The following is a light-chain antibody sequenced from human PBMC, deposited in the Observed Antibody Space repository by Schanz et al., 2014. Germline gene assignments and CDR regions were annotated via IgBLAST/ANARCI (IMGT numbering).Light chain of an antibody. CDR2: EVN. CDR3: SSYAGSNTLV. CDR1: SSDVGSYNR. V-gene: IGLV2-18*02. Sequence: QSALTQPPSVSGSPGQSVTISCTGTSSDVGSYNRVSWFQQPPGTAPKLMIYEVNNRPSGVSNRFSGSKSGNTASLTVSGLQDEDEADYYCSSYAGSNTLVFGGGTKLTVL. J-gene: IGLJ2*01.